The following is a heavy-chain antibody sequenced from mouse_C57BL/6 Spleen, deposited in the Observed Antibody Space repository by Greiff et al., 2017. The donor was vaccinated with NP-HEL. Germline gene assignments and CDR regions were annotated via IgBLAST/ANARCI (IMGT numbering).Heavy chain of an antibody. Sequence: EVKLVESGGGSVQPGGSLKLSCAASGFTFSDYGMAWVRQAPRKGPAWVAFISNLAYSIYYADTVTGRFTISRENAKNTLYLEMSSLRSEDTAMYYCARATVSYAMDYWGQGTSVTVSS. CDR2: ISNLAYSI. D-gene: IGHD1-1*01. CDR3: ARATVSYAMDY. V-gene: IGHV5-15*01. CDR1: GFTFSDYG. J-gene: IGHJ4*01.